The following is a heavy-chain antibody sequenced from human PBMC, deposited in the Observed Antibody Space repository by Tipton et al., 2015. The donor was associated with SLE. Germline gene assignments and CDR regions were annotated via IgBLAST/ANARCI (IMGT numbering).Heavy chain of an antibody. D-gene: IGHD2-15*01. Sequence: SLRLSCAASGFTFSSYAMSWVRQAPGKGLEWVSAISGSGGSTYYADSVKGRFTISRDNSKNTLYLQMNSLRAEDTAVYYWAKGGDIVVVVAERATDAFDIWGQGTMVTVSS. V-gene: IGHV3-23*01. CDR3: AKGGDIVVVVAERATDAFDI. CDR1: GFTFSSYA. CDR2: ISGSGGST. J-gene: IGHJ3*02.